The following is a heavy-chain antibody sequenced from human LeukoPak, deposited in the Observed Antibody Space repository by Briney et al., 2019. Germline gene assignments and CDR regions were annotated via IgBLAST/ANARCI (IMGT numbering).Heavy chain of an antibody. CDR2: IYYSGST. D-gene: IGHD6-13*01. CDR1: GGSISSGSYY. J-gene: IGHJ5*02. V-gene: IGHV4-39*07. CDR3: ARDPSVAAAGNNWFDP. Sequence: SETLSLTCTVSGGSISSGSYYWGWIRQPPWKGLEWIGSIYYSGSTYNNPSIKSRVLKSRVTISVATSKNQFSLELNSVTAADTAVYYCARDPSVAAAGNNWFDPWGQGTLVTVSS.